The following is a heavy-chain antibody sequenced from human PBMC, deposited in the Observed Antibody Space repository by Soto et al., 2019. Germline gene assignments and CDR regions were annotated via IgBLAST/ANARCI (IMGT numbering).Heavy chain of an antibody. D-gene: IGHD5-12*01. CDR3: ASVAASGNDSAHFYFDA. J-gene: IGHJ4*02. Sequence: EVQLVESGGGLVQPGRSLRLSCAASGFTFDDYALDWVRQAPGKGLEWVSGISWNSGSIGYADSVKGRFTISRDNTKNSLYLQMNSLRGEGVAYYFCASVAASGNDSAHFYFDAWGQGTLVTVSS. CDR2: ISWNSGSI. V-gene: IGHV3-9*03. CDR1: GFTFDDYA.